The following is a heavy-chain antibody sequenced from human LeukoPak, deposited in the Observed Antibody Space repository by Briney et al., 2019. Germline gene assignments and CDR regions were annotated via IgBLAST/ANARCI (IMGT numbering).Heavy chain of an antibody. V-gene: IGHV4-61*08. CDR3: ARDVGYSSGYFDY. J-gene: IGHJ4*02. D-gene: IGHD6-19*01. Sequence: SETLSLTCTVSGGSISSGDYYWSWIRQPPGKGLEWIGYIYYSGSTNYNPSLKSRVTISVDTSKNQFSLKLSSVTAADTAVYYCARDVGYSSGYFDYWGQGTLVTVSS. CDR2: IYYSGST. CDR1: GGSISSGDYY.